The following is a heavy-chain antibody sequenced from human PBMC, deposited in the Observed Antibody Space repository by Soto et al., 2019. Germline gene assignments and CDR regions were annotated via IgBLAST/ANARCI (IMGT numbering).Heavy chain of an antibody. CDR1: GGFISSYY. CDR2: IYYSGST. J-gene: IGHJ6*03. CDR3: ARRLSGYYYYLMDV. V-gene: IGHV4-59*08. Sequence: QVQLQESGPGLVKPSETLSLTCTVSGGFISSYYWSWIRQPPGKGLEWIGYIYYSGSTNYNPSLKSRVTISVDTSTNQFSLKMSSVTAADTAVYYCARRLSGYYYYLMDVWGKGTTVTVSS.